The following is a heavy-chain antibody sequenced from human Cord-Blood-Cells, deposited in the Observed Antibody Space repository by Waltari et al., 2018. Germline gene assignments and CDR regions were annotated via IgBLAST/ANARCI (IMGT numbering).Heavy chain of an antibody. V-gene: IGHV3-23*01. J-gene: IGHJ3*02. CDR3: AKVGIDAFDI. D-gene: IGHD1-26*01. CDR2: ISGRSGRT. Sequence: EVQLLESGGGLVQPGGSLRLSCAASGFTFSSYAMRWVRQAPGKGLEWVTAISGRSGRTYYADPVKGRFTITRDTTKNPLYLQMNSLGAEDSAVYYCAKVGIDAFDIWRPGTMVTGSS. CDR1: GFTFSSYA.